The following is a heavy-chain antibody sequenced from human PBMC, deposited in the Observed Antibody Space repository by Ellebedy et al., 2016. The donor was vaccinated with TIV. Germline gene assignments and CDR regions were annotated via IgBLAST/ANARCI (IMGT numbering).Heavy chain of an antibody. CDR1: GFSLSSSGVG. CDR2: IYSNDDK. D-gene: IGHD4-23*01. V-gene: IGHV2-5*01. J-gene: IGHJ4*02. Sequence: SGPTLVXPTQTLTLTCTFSGFSLSSSGVGVGWIRQPPGKALEWLVLIYSNDDKRYSPSLKSRVTITKDTSKNQVVLTVTNMDPVDTATYYCAHRPLSTVVTSVFDYWGQGTLVTVSS. CDR3: AHRPLSTVVTSVFDY.